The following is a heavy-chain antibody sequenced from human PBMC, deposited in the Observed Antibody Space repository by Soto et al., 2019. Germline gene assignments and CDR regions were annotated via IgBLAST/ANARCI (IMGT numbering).Heavy chain of an antibody. Sequence: EVQLVESGGGWVQPGGSLRLSCAASGFAFSVSGMNWVRQAPWKGLDWVSYITGSSDRILFADSVKGRFTVSRDNAKNSLYLQMNSLRDEDTGIYYCTTSNGHMNHWGQGTLVSVSS. CDR1: GFAFSVSG. V-gene: IGHV3-48*02. CDR2: ITGSSDRI. CDR3: TTSNGHMNH. J-gene: IGHJ4*02. D-gene: IGHD3-22*01.